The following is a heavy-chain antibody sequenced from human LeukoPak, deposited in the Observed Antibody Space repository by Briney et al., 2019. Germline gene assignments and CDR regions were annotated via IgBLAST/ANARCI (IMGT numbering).Heavy chain of an antibody. V-gene: IGHV4-59*10. CDR1: GGSFSGYY. CDR3: ASATITGTNY. J-gene: IGHJ4*02. D-gene: IGHD1-20*01. CDR2: IYTSGST. Sequence: SETLSLTCAVYGGSFSGYYWSWIRQPPGKGLEWIGRIYTSGSTNYNPSLKSRVTMSVDTSKNQFSLKLSSVTAADTAVYYCASATITGTNYWGQGTLVTVSS.